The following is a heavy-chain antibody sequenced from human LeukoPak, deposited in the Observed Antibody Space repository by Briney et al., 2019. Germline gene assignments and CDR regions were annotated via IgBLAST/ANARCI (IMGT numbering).Heavy chain of an antibody. D-gene: IGHD3-10*01. CDR2: IYSGGST. V-gene: IGHV3-53*01. J-gene: IGHJ4*02. CDR3: ARLASYYYGSEIVDY. CDR1: GFTVSSNY. Sequence: AGGSLRLSCAASGFTVSSNYMSWVRQAPGKGLEWVSVIYSGGSTYYADSVKGRFTISRDNSKNTLYLQMNSLRAEDTAVYYCARLASYYYGSEIVDYWGQGTLVTVSS.